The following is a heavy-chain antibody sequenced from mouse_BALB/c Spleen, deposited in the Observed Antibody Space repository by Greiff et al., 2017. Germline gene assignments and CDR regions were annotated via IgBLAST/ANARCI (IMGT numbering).Heavy chain of an antibody. Sequence: EVQLVESGGGLVQPKGSLKLSCAASGFTFNTYAMNWVRQAPGKGLEWVARIRSKSNNYATYYADSVKDRFTISRDDSQSMLYLQMNNLKTEDTAMYYCVRHSDYDGSAYWGQGTLVTVSA. CDR2: IRSKSNNYAT. CDR3: VRHSDYDGSAY. D-gene: IGHD2-4*01. CDR1: GFTFNTYA. J-gene: IGHJ3*01. V-gene: IGHV10-1*02.